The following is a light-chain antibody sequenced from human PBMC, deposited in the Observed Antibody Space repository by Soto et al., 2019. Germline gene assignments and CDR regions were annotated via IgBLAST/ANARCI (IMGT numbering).Light chain of an antibody. Sequence: QSVLTQPPSASGTPGQRVTISCSGSRSNIGGNTVSWYQQLPGTAPKLLIYFINQRPSGVPDRFSGSKSGTSASLAISGLQSEDEADYYCAAWDDSLSGWVFGGGTKLTVL. J-gene: IGLJ3*02. CDR1: RSNIGGNT. V-gene: IGLV1-44*01. CDR3: AAWDDSLSGWV. CDR2: FIN.